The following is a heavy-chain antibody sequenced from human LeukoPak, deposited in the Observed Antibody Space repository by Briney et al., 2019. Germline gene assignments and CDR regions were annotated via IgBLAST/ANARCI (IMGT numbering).Heavy chain of an antibody. V-gene: IGHV1-18*01. Sequence: ASVKVSCKASGYTFTSYGISWVRQAPGQGLEWMGWISAYNGNTNYAQKLQGRVTMTTDTSTSTAYMELRSLRSDDTAVYYCARDGTEVELRWDVWFDPWGQGTLVTVSS. CDR2: ISAYNGNT. J-gene: IGHJ5*02. CDR1: GYTFTSYG. CDR3: ARDGTEVELRWDVWFDP. D-gene: IGHD1-7*01.